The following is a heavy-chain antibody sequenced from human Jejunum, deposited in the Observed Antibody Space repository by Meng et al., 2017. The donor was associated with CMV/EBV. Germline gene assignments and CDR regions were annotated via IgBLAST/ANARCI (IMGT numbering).Heavy chain of an antibody. Sequence: VRLVQSGAELKRPGASVKVSCKASGYTFTSHSMHWVRQAPGQGLEWMGIIYPSSGSTTYAQKFQGRVTMTSDTSTGTVYMELSSLRSEDTAVYYCARLSAYYFDYWGQGTLVTVSS. CDR1: GYTFTSHS. CDR2: IYPSSGST. V-gene: IGHV1-46*01. J-gene: IGHJ4*02. CDR3: ARLSAYYFDY.